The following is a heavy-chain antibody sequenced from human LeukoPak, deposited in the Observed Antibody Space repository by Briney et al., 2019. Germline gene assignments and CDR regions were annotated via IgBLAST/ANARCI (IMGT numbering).Heavy chain of an antibody. Sequence: PGGSLRLSCAASGFIFREYYMSWIRQARGRGLEWVSYISSSNNFRNYADSVKGRFTISRDTAKSSLYLQMNSLRAEDTAVYYCARPRYYDSSGYYFDIWGQGTMVTVSS. CDR3: ARPRYYDSSGYYFDI. D-gene: IGHD3-22*01. CDR1: GFIFREYY. CDR2: ISSSNNFR. V-gene: IGHV3-11*03. J-gene: IGHJ3*02.